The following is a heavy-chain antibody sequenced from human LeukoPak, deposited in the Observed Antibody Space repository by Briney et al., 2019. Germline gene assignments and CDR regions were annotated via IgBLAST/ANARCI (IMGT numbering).Heavy chain of an antibody. D-gene: IGHD6-13*01. CDR1: GYTFTSYG. Sequence: GASVKVSCKASGYTFTSYGISWVRQAPGQGLEWMGWISAYNGNTNYAQKLQGRVTMTTDTSTSTAYMELRSLRSDDTAVYYCAREGYSSSWYSRHGMDVWGQGTTVTVSS. V-gene: IGHV1-18*01. J-gene: IGHJ6*02. CDR2: ISAYNGNT. CDR3: AREGYSSSWYSRHGMDV.